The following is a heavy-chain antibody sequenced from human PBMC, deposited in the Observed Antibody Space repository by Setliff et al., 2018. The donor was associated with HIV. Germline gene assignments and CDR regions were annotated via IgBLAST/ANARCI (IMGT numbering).Heavy chain of an antibody. D-gene: IGHD5-18*01. CDR3: ARVGLPYNSGRLDQ. J-gene: IGHJ4*02. V-gene: IGHV4-38-2*02. Sequence: SETLSLTCTVSGYPISSGYYWGWIRQPPGKGLEWIGSIYHSGTTYYNPSLKSRVTISVDTSKNQFSLKLSSATAADTAVYYCARVGLPYNSGRLDQWGQGSLVTVSS. CDR1: GYPISSGYY. CDR2: IYHSGTT.